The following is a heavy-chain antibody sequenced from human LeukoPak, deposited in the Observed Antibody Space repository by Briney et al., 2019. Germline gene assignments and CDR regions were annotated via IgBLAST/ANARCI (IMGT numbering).Heavy chain of an antibody. J-gene: IGHJ4*02. CDR2: IIPIFGTA. D-gene: IGHD3-16*02. CDR1: GGTFSSYA. Sequence: ASVKVSCKASGGTFSSYAISWVRQAPGQGLEWMGGIIPIFGTANYAQKFQGRVTITADKSTSTAYMELSSLRSEDTAVYYCARALLRLGELSLYEDWGQGTLVTVSS. V-gene: IGHV1-69*06. CDR3: ARALLRLGELSLYED.